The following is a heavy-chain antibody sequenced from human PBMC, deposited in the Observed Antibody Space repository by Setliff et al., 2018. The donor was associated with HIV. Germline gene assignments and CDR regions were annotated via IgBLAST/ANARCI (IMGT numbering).Heavy chain of an antibody. D-gene: IGHD3-22*01. J-gene: IGHJ3*02. CDR1: GASVNYNT. CDR2: IYNSVTT. CDR3: ARSRIRGYYDTSPAMAFDI. V-gene: IGHV4-59*08. Sequence: SETLSLTCSVSGASVNYNTWSWIRQAPGKGLQWIGFIYNSVTTNYNPSLKSRATISLDTSKKQFSLHFYSVTAADTAVYYCARSRIRGYYDTSPAMAFDIWGQGTMVTVSS.